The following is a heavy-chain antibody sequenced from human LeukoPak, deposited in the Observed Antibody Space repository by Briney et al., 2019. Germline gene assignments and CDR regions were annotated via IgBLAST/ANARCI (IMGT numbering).Heavy chain of an antibody. V-gene: IGHV4-39*07. CDR3: ARETRAYCGGDCYWVFDY. CDR2: IYYSGST. D-gene: IGHD2-21*02. Sequence: PSETLSLTCTVSGGSISSSSYYWGWIRQPPGKGLEWIGSIYYSGSTYYNPSLKSRVTISVDTSKNQFSLKLRSVTAADTAVYYCARETRAYCGGDCYWVFDYWGQGTLVTVSS. CDR1: GGSISSSSYY. J-gene: IGHJ4*02.